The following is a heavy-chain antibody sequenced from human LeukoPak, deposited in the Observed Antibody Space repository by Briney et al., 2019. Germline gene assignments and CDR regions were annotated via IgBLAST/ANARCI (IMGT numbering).Heavy chain of an antibody. Sequence: SETLSLTCTVSGDSISSYFWSWIRQPPGKGLEWIGYIYYNERSNYNPSLRSRVTISIDTSKNQFSLKLNSVTAADTAVYYCARSPQHFDRFFDGDSYYFFDSWGQGTLVTVSS. CDR3: ARSPQHFDRFFDGDSYYFFDS. CDR1: GDSISSYF. CDR2: IYYNERS. J-gene: IGHJ4*02. D-gene: IGHD2/OR15-2a*01. V-gene: IGHV4-59*12.